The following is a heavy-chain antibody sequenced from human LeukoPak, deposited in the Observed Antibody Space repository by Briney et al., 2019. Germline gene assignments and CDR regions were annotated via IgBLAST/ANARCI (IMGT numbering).Heavy chain of an antibody. CDR3: AKSSETPTIVDY. J-gene: IGHJ4*02. V-gene: IGHV4-59*01. CDR1: GASISSYY. D-gene: IGHD5-24*01. CDR2: ITYRGAT. Sequence: SETLSLTCTVSGASISSYYWSWIRQSPGGGLDWIGFITYRGATNYNPSLKSRVTISIDTSKNQFFLNLNSVTAADTAVYYCAKSSETPTIVDYWGQGTLVTVSS.